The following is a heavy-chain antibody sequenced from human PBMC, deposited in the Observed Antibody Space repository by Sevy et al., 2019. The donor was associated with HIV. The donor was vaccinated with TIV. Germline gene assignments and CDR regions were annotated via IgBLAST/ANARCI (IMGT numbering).Heavy chain of an antibody. Sequence: ASVKVSCKASGYTFTDYYIHLVRQAPGQGLEWMGWINPKSGGTNYAQKFHGRVTMTRDTSISTAYMELSRLGSDDTAVYYCARVVEPAGIDPYYYGVDVWGPGATVTVSS. CDR1: GYTFTDYY. J-gene: IGHJ6*02. CDR2: INPKSGGT. V-gene: IGHV1-2*02. CDR3: ARVVEPAGIDPYYYGVDV. D-gene: IGHD2-2*02.